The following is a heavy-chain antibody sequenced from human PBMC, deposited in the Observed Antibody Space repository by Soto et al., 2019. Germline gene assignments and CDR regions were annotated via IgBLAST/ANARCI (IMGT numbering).Heavy chain of an antibody. CDR3: ARASYDILTGPTLDY. J-gene: IGHJ4*02. V-gene: IGHV4-31*03. CDR2: IYYSGST. CDR1: GGSISSGGYY. D-gene: IGHD3-9*01. Sequence: SETLSLTCTVSGGSISSGGYYWSWIRQHPGKGLEWIGYIYYSGSTYYNPSLKSRVTISVDTSKNQFSLKLSSVTAADTAVYYCARASYDILTGPTLDYWGQGTLVTVSS.